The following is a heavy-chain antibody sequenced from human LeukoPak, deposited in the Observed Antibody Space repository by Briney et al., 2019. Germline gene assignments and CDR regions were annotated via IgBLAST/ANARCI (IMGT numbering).Heavy chain of an antibody. CDR3: AKRGAEVGATVAPGDY. CDR1: GFTFSSYA. D-gene: IGHD1-26*01. J-gene: IGHJ4*02. V-gene: IGHV3-23*01. Sequence: GGSLRLSCAASGFTFSSYAMSWVRQAPGKGLEWVSTISGTGGSTYYADSVKGRFTISKDYSKNTLYLQMNSLRAEDTAVYYCAKRGAEVGATVAPGDYWGQGTLVTVSS. CDR2: ISGTGGST.